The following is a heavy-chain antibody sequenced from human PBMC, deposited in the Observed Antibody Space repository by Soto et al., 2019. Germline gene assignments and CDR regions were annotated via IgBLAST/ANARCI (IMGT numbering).Heavy chain of an antibody. J-gene: IGHJ6*02. Sequence: PGESLKISCKGSGYSFTSYWNGWVRQMPGKGLEWMGIIYPGDSDTRYSPSFQGQVTISADKSISTAYLQWSSLKASDTAMYYCARARSSYYDFWSGYYDYYYYYGMDVWGQGTTVTVSS. CDR1: GYSFTSYW. CDR3: ARARSSYYDFWSGYYDYYYYYGMDV. V-gene: IGHV5-51*01. D-gene: IGHD3-3*01. CDR2: IYPGDSDT.